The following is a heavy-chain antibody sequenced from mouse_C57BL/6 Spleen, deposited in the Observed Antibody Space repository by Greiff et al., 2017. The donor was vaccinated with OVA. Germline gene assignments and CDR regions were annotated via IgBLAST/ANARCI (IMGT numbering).Heavy chain of an antibody. J-gene: IGHJ3*01. CDR2: IYPGSGST. Sequence: VQLQQPGAELVKPGASVKMSCKASGYTFTSYWITWVKQRPGQGPEWIGDIYPGSGSTNYNEKFKSKATLTVDTSSSTAYMQLSSLTSEDSAVYYCARGELYDGYYVGFAYWGQGTLVTVSA. D-gene: IGHD2-3*01. CDR3: ARGELYDGYYVGFAY. CDR1: GYTFTSYW. V-gene: IGHV1-55*01.